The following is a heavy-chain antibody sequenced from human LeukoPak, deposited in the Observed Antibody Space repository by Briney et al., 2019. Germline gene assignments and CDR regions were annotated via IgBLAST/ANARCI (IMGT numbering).Heavy chain of an antibody. CDR3: AKDAAYYYYMDV. D-gene: IGHD2-15*01. Sequence: GGSLRLSCAASGFTFSSYWMSWVRQAPGKGLEWVANIKQDGSEKYYVDSVKGRFSISRDNAKNSLYLQMNSLRAEDTAVYYCAKDAAYYYYMDVWGKGTTVTVSS. J-gene: IGHJ6*03. V-gene: IGHV3-7*01. CDR1: GFTFSSYW. CDR2: IKQDGSEK.